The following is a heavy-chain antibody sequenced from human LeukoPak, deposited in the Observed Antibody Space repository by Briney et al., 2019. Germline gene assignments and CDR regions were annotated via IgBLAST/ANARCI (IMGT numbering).Heavy chain of an antibody. CDR2: IIPIFGTA. CDR1: GGTFSSYA. J-gene: IGHJ5*02. CDR3: AREGYCSSTSCHAAWFDP. V-gene: IGHV1-69*01. Sequence: GSSVKVSCKTSGGTFSSYAISWVRQAPGQGLEWMGGIIPIFGTANYAQKFQGRVTITADESTSTAYMELSSLRSEDTAVYYCAREGYCSSTSCHAAWFDPWGQGTLATVSS. D-gene: IGHD2-2*01.